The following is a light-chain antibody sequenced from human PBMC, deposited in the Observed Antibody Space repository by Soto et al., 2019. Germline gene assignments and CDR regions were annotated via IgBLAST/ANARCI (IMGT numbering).Light chain of an antibody. CDR2: RNN. Sequence: VLTQPPSASGTPGQRVTLSCSGGSSNIGSHTVNWYQHLPGTAPKLLIYRNNQRPSGVPDRFSGSVSGTSASLAISGLQSEDEADYYCAAWHDSLNGPVFGGGTKLTVL. J-gene: IGLJ2*01. CDR1: SSNIGSHT. CDR3: AAWHDSLNGPV. V-gene: IGLV1-44*01.